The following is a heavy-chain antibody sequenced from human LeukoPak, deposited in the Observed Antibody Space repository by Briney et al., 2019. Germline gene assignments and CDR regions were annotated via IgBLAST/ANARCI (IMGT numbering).Heavy chain of an antibody. V-gene: IGHV3-23*01. J-gene: IGHJ4*02. Sequence: QPGGSLRLSCAASGFTFSSYAMSWVRQAPGKGLEWVSAISGSGGSTYYADSVKGRFTISRDNSKNTLYLQKNSLRADDTAVYYCAKDSLYGDYVCHWGQGTLVTVSS. CDR1: GFTFSSYA. CDR2: ISGSGGST. CDR3: AKDSLYGDYVCH. D-gene: IGHD4-17*01.